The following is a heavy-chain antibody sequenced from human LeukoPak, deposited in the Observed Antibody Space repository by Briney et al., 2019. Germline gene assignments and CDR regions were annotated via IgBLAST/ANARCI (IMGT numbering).Heavy chain of an antibody. D-gene: IGHD3-10*01. Sequence: ASVKVSCMASGYTFTSYYMHWVRQAPGQGLEWMGIINPSGGSTSYAQKFQGRVTMTRDTSTSTVYMELSSLRSEDTAVYYCARDRVVRGVFPPDAFDIWGQGTMVTVSS. CDR3: ARDRVVRGVFPPDAFDI. CDR1: GYTFTSYY. J-gene: IGHJ3*02. V-gene: IGHV1-46*01. CDR2: INPSGGST.